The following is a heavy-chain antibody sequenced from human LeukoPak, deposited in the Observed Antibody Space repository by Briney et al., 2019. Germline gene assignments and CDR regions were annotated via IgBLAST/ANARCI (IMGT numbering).Heavy chain of an antibody. J-gene: IGHJ5*02. CDR2: IKHSGST. Sequence: SETLSLTCAVYGGSFSGYYWSWIRQPPGKGLEWIGEIKHSGSTNYNPSSKSLVSISVDTSKNQYSLKLSSTTAADAAVYYWARVATTSLGVVALGGIDHWGQGTLVTVSS. D-gene: IGHD2-15*01. CDR1: GGSFSGYY. CDR3: ARVATTSLGVVALGGIDH. V-gene: IGHV4-34*01.